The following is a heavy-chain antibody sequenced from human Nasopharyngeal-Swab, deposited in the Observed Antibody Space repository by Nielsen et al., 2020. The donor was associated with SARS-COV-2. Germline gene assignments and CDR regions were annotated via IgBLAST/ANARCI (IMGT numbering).Heavy chain of an antibody. D-gene: IGHD6-13*01. CDR1: GFTFSSYD. CDR2: IGTAGDT. V-gene: IGHV3-13*01. J-gene: IGHJ6*02. Sequence: GGSLRLSCAASGFTFSSYDMHWVRKATGKGLEWVSAIGTAGDTYYPGSVKGRFTISRENAKNTLYLQMNSLRAGDTAVYYCARGRGSSWAYYYYGMDVWGQGTTVTVSS. CDR3: ARGRGSSWAYYYYGMDV.